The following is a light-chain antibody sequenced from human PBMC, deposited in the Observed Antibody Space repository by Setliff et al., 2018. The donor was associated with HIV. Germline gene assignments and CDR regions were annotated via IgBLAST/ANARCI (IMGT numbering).Light chain of an antibody. J-gene: IGKJ5*01. CDR2: GAT. CDR1: QGISSR. V-gene: IGKV1-12*01. CDR3: QHANNYPIT. Sequence: DIQMTQSPSSVSASIGDRVSITCRASQGISSRLAWYQQKPGKAPNLLIYGATNLHSGVPPRFSGSESGTDFTLTISSLQPEDSATYYCQHANNYPITFGQGTRLEIK.